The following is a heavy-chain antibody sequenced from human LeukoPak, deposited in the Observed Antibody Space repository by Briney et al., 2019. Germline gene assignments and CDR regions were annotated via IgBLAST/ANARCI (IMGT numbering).Heavy chain of an antibody. V-gene: IGHV1-46*01. CDR1: GYTFINYY. J-gene: IGHJ4*02. CDR2: INPGGGST. Sequence: ASVKVSCKASGYTFINYYMYWVRQAPGQGLEWMGIINPGGGSTSYAQKFQGRVTMTRDTSTSTVYMELRSLRSGDTAVYYCARAYYYESGADYPDGDYWGQGTLVTVSS. D-gene: IGHD3-22*01. CDR3: ARAYYYESGADYPDGDY.